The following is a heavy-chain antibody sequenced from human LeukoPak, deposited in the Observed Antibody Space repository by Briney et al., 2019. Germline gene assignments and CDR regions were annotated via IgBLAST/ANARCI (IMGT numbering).Heavy chain of an antibody. D-gene: IGHD6-19*01. J-gene: IGHJ4*02. V-gene: IGHV1-24*01. CDR2: FDPEDGET. CDR1: GYTLTELS. CDR3: ATAPPLPGIAVAGDY. Sequence: ASVKVSCKVSGYTLTELSMHWVRQAPGKGLEWMGGFDPEDGETIYAQKFQGRVTMTEDTSTDTAYMELSSLRSEDTAVYYCATAPPLPGIAVAGDYWGQGTLVTVSS.